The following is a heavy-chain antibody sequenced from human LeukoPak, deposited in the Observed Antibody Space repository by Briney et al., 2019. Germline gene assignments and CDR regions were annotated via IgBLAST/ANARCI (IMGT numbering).Heavy chain of an antibody. CDR2: IVGSGSST. CDR1: GITFSSYA. V-gene: IGHV3-23*01. Sequence: GGSLRLSCVVSGITFSSYAMSWVRQAPGKGPEWVSGIVGSGSSTYYADSVKGRFTISRDNSKNTLYLQMNSLKAEDTAVYYCAKTELVMNYYYYVDVWGKGTTVTVSS. J-gene: IGHJ6*03. D-gene: IGHD3-10*01. CDR3: AKTELVMNYYYYVDV.